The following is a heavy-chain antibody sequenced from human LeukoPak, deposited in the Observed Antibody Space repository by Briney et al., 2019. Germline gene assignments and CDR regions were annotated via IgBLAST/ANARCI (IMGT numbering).Heavy chain of an antibody. J-gene: IGHJ4*02. CDR1: GFTFSSYA. V-gene: IGHV3-23*01. Sequence: PGGSLRLSCAASGFTFSSYAMSWVRQAPGKGLEWVSAISGSGGSTYYADSVKGRFTISRDNSKNTLYLQMNSLRAEDTAVHYCAKAPFITMVRGVISSYFDYWGQGTLVTVSS. CDR3: AKAPFITMVRGVISSYFDY. CDR2: ISGSGGST. D-gene: IGHD3-10*01.